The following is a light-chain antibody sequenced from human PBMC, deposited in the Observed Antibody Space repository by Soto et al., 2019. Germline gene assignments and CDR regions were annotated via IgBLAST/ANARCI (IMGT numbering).Light chain of an antibody. Sequence: QSLLTQPASVSGSPGQSITISCTGTSSDVGGFNYVSWYQQHPGKAPKLMIYDITNRPSGVSYRFSGSKSGNTASLTIPGLQAEDEADYYCNSYTSSSTYVFGTGTKVTVL. CDR2: DIT. CDR3: NSYTSSSTYV. J-gene: IGLJ1*01. V-gene: IGLV2-14*03. CDR1: SSDVGGFNY.